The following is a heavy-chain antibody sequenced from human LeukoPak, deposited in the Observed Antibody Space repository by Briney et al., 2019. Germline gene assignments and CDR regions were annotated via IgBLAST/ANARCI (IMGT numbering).Heavy chain of an antibody. CDR2: ISGDGGST. CDR3: AKSRYYGSGSYSYGMDV. CDR1: GFTFDDYA. V-gene: IGHV3-43*02. Sequence: GGSLRLSCAASGFTFDDYAMHWVRQAPGKGLEWVSLISGDGGSTYYADSVKGRFTTSRDNSKNSLYLQMNSLRTEDTALYYCAKSRYYGSGSYSYGMDVWGQGTTVTVSS. J-gene: IGHJ6*02. D-gene: IGHD3-10*01.